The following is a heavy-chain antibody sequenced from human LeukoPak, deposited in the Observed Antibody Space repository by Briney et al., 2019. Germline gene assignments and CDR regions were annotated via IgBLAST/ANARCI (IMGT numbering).Heavy chain of an antibody. Sequence: SETLPLTCTVSDDSISSYYWSWIRQPAGKGLEWIGRIYVTGSTNYNPSLKSRVTISIDKSKNQFSLKLSSVTAADTAVYYCARAYSSGWYATSLDYWGQGTLVTVSS. CDR2: IYVTGST. V-gene: IGHV4-4*07. D-gene: IGHD6-19*01. J-gene: IGHJ4*02. CDR3: ARAYSSGWYATSLDY. CDR1: DDSISSYY.